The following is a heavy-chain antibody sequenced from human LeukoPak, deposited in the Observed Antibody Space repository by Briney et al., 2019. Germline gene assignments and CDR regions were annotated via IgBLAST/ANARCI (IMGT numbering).Heavy chain of an antibody. V-gene: IGHV4-34*01. D-gene: IGHD6-13*01. CDR1: GGSFSGYY. CDR3: ARGGRGRIAGIPHLRFDY. Sequence: SETLSLTCAVYGGSFSGYYWSWIRQPPGKGLEWIGEINHSGSTNYNPSLKSRVTISVDTSKNQFSLKLSSVTAADTAVYYCARGGRGRIAGIPHLRFDYWGQGTLVTVSS. CDR2: INHSGST. J-gene: IGHJ4*02.